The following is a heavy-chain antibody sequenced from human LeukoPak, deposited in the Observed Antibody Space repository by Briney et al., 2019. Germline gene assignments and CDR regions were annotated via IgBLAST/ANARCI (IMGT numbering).Heavy chain of an antibody. CDR3: ARDYSNYAYYYYGMDV. CDR1: GGSFGGYY. J-gene: IGHJ6*02. Sequence: SETLSLTCAVYGGSFGGYYWSWIRQPPGKGLEWIGEINHSGSTNYNPSLKSRVTISVDTSKNQFSLKLSSVTAADTAVYYCARDYSNYAYYYYGMDVWGQGTTVTVSS. V-gene: IGHV4-34*01. CDR2: INHSGST. D-gene: IGHD4-11*01.